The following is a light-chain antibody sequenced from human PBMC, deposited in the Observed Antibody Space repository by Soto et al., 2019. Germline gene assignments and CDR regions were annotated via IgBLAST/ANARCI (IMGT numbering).Light chain of an antibody. CDR2: DVS. J-gene: IGKJ4*01. CDR1: QSVSAY. Sequence: EVVLTQSPDALSLSPGERATVSCRASQSVSAYLAWYQQRPGQAPRLLIYDVSNRAPGIPDRFSGGGSGTDFTLSFSSLQPEDSATYYCLSRFDWPTFGGGATLEIK. CDR3: LSRFDWPT. V-gene: IGKV3-11*01.